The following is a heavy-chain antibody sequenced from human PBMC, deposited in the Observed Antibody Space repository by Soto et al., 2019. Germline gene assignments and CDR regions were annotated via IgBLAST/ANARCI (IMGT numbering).Heavy chain of an antibody. V-gene: IGHV1-69*08. D-gene: IGHD3-16*01. Sequence: QVQLVQSGAEVKKPGSSVRVSCKASGTIFSSYTISWVRQAPGQGLEWMGRIIPLLGETNSAQKFQGRVTLTADKSTNTAYMELNRLRLEDTAVYYCARGLGGRMDDWGQGTTVTVSS. CDR2: IIPLLGET. CDR1: GTIFSSYT. CDR3: ARGLGGRMDD. J-gene: IGHJ6*02.